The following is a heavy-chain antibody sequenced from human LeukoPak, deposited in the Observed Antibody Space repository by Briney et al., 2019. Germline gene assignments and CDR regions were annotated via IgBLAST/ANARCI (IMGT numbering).Heavy chain of an antibody. V-gene: IGHV3-7*01. CDR3: ARGGGFCGGDCYGIDY. J-gene: IGHJ4*02. Sequence: GGSLRLSCAASGFTFSSYWMSWVRQAPGKGLEWVANIKQDGSEKYYVDSVKGRFTISRDNAKNSLYLQMNSLRAEDTAVYYCARGGGFCGGDCYGIDYWGQGTLVTVSS. CDR1: GFTFSSYW. CDR2: IKQDGSEK. D-gene: IGHD2-21*01.